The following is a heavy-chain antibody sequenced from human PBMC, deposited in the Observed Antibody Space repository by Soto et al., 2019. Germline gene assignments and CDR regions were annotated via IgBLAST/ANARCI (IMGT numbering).Heavy chain of an antibody. CDR1: GYTFTSYD. D-gene: IGHD6-13*01. Sequence: ASVKVSCKTSGYTFTSYDINWVRQAPGQGLEWVGWMNTNSDDTRSAQKFRGRLTLTRDKSMRAVYMRLSNLRPDDSAVYYCAREWSAAGHFYGMDVWGQGTTVTVSS. CDR3: AREWSAAGHFYGMDV. V-gene: IGHV1-8*01. J-gene: IGHJ6*02. CDR2: MNTNSDDT.